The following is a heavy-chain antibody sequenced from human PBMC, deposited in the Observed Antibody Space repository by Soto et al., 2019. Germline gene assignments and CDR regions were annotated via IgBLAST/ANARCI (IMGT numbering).Heavy chain of an antibody. V-gene: IGHV1-24*01. Sequence: ASVKVSCKVSGYTLTELSMHWVRQAPGKGLEWMGGFDPEDGETIYAQKYQGRVTMTEDTSTDTAYMELSSLRSEDTAVYYCATDLTWGDYVDDYWGQGTLVTVSS. CDR2: FDPEDGET. CDR1: GYTLTELS. CDR3: ATDLTWGDYVDDY. D-gene: IGHD4-17*01. J-gene: IGHJ4*02.